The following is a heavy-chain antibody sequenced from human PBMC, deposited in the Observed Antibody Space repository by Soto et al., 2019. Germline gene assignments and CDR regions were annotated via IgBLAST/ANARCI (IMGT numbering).Heavy chain of an antibody. V-gene: IGHV4-59*08. CDR3: ARHSNEYRKSLDY. J-gene: IGHJ4*02. CDR2: IHYSGSS. Sequence: SETMSLTCTVSGGSISGYYWSWIRQPPGKGLEWIAYIHYSGSSNSNPSLKSRVTISVDTSRNQFSLKLTSVTAADTAVYYCARHSNEYRKSLDYWGQGTLVTVSS. D-gene: IGHD1-1*01. CDR1: GGSISGYY.